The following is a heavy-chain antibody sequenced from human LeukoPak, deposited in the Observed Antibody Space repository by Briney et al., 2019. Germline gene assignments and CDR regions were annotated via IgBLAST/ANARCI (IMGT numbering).Heavy chain of an antibody. V-gene: IGHV3-74*01. Sequence: GGSLRLSCAASGFTFSSYWMHWVRQAPGKELVWVSRLNTDGSSTNYADSVKGRFTISRDNAKNTLYLQMNSLRAGDTALYYCARDARSATVLGVTAYYYYYYMDVWGKGTTVTVSS. CDR3: ARDARSATVLGVTAYYYYYYMDV. CDR1: GFTFSSYW. CDR2: LNTDGSST. D-gene: IGHD3-10*01. J-gene: IGHJ6*03.